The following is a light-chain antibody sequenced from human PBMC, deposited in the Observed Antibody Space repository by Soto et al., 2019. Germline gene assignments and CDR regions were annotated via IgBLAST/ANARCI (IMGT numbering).Light chain of an antibody. CDR1: QTISNY. CDR2: AAS. V-gene: IGKV1-39*01. J-gene: IGKJ2*01. CDR3: HQSYSPPYT. Sequence: DIQMTQSPTSLSASVGDRVTITCRASQTISNYLNWYQFKPGKAPKFLIYAASNLQSGVPSRFSGSGSGTDFTLTITNVQPEDFATYYCHQSYSPPYTFGQGTKLEIK.